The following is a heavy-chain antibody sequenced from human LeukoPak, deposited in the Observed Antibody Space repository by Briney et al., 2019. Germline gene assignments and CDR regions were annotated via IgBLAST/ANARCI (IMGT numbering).Heavy chain of an antibody. Sequence: SETLSLTCTVSGGCISSYYWGWIRQPAGKGLEWIERIYSRGSTNYNPSLKSRVTMSVDTSKNQFSLKLSSVTAADTAVYYCARGGYYGSGNDFRFDPWGQGTLVTVSS. D-gene: IGHD3-10*01. CDR3: ARGGYYGSGNDFRFDP. J-gene: IGHJ5*02. CDR2: IYSRGST. CDR1: GGCISSYY. V-gene: IGHV4-4*07.